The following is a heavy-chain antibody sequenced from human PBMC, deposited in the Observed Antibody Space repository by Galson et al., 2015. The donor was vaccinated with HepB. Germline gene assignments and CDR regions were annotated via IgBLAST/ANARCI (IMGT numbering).Heavy chain of an antibody. V-gene: IGHV3-21*01. CDR1: GFTFSSYS. J-gene: IGHJ6*02. CDR2: ISSSSSYI. D-gene: IGHD4-23*01. Sequence: SLRLSCAASGFTFSSYSMNWVRQAPGKGLEWVSSISSSSSYIYYADSVKGRFTSSRDNSKNTLYLQMNSLRAEDTAVYYCAKSPRSDYGGNSAHYYYGIDVWGQGTTVTVSS. CDR3: AKSPRSDYGGNSAHYYYGIDV.